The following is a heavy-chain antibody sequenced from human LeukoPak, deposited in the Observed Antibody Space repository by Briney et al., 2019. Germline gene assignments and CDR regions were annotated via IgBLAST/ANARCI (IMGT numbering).Heavy chain of an antibody. CDR3: ARDPGVSGGPYYFDY. CDR2: FSGYTGKT. J-gene: IGHJ4*02. V-gene: IGHV1-18*01. CDR1: GYTFTSYG. Sequence: ASVKVSCKASGYTFTSYGISWVRQAPGQGLEWMGWFSGYTGKTNSAKILQGRDAMTTDTSTSTAYMELRSLRSDDTAVYYCARDPGVSGGPYYFDYWGQGTLVTVSS. D-gene: IGHD4-23*01.